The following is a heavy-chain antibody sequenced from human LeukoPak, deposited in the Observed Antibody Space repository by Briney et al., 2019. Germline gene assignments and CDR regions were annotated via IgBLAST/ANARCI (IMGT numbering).Heavy chain of an antibody. D-gene: IGHD6-13*01. J-gene: IGHJ3*02. V-gene: IGHV3-30-3*01. CDR2: ISYDGSNK. CDR1: GFTFSSYA. Sequence: PGGSLRLSCAASGFTFSSYAMHWVRQAPGKGLEWVAVISYDGSNKYYADSVKGRFTISRDNSKNTLYLQMNSLRAEDTAVYYCARDPARSSSWYRDAFDIWGQGTMVTVSS. CDR3: ARDPARSSSWYRDAFDI.